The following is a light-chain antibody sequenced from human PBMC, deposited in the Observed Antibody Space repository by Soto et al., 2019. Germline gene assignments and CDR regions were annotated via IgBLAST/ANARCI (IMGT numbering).Light chain of an antibody. Sequence: QSVLAQPASVSGSPGQSITISCTGTSSDVGGYNYVSWYQQLPGKAPKLMIYEVTKRPSGVSNRFSGSKSGNTASLTISGLXAEDEGVYYCSSYTSNTTPSVFGTGTKVTVL. CDR2: EVT. CDR3: SSYTSNTTPSV. J-gene: IGLJ1*01. CDR1: SSDVGGYNY. V-gene: IGLV2-14*01.